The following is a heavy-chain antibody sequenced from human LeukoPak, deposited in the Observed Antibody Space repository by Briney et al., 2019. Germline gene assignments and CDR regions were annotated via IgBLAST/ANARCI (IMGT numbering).Heavy chain of an antibody. Sequence: PSETLSLTCTVSGGSISSYYWSWIRQPPGKGLEWIGYIYYSGSTNYNPSLKSRVTISVDTSKNQFSLRLSSVTAADTAVYYCARQQSSITIFGVVLNWFDPWGQGTLVTVSS. CDR2: IYYSGST. V-gene: IGHV4-59*08. J-gene: IGHJ5*02. CDR3: ARQQSSITIFGVVLNWFDP. CDR1: GGSISSYY. D-gene: IGHD3-3*01.